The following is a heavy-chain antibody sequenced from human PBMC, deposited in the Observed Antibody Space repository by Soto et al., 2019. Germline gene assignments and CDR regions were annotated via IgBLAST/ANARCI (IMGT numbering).Heavy chain of an antibody. D-gene: IGHD1-7*01. V-gene: IGHV3-64D*08. Sequence: PGGSLRLSCSASGFTFSSYAMHWVRQAPGKGLEYVSAISSNGGSTYYADSVKGRFTISRDNSKNTLYLQMSSLRAEDTAVYYCVKDALLAWNYALPYYYYYGMDXWGQGTTVTVSS. CDR2: ISSNGGST. J-gene: IGHJ6*02. CDR1: GFTFSSYA. CDR3: VKDALLAWNYALPYYYYYGMDX.